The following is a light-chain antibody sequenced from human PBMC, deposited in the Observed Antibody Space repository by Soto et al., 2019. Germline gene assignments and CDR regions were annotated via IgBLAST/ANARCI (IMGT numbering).Light chain of an antibody. CDR1: QSVSSSY. CDR2: GAS. V-gene: IGKV3-20*01. CDR3: QQYGSSLTWT. J-gene: IGKJ1*01. Sequence: EVVLTQAPGTLSLSPGERATVSCRSSQSVSSSYLAWYQQNPGQAPRLLIYGASSRATGIPDRFNGSGSGTDFTLTISRLEPEDFAVYYCQQYGSSLTWTFGQGTKVDIK.